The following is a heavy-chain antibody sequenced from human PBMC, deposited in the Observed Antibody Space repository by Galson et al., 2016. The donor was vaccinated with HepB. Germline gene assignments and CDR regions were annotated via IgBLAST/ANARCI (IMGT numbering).Heavy chain of an antibody. J-gene: IGHJ4*02. CDR3: AKEFVATGGVVGDY. Sequence: SLRLSCAASGFTFSRSWMHWVRQVPGKGLVWVSRMNSDGSRTSYSDFVKGRFTISRDNARNTLYLQMNRLRVEDTALYYCAKEFVATGGVVGDYWGQGTLVTVSS. D-gene: IGHD2-21*01. CDR1: GFTFSRSW. CDR2: MNSDGSRT. V-gene: IGHV3-74*01.